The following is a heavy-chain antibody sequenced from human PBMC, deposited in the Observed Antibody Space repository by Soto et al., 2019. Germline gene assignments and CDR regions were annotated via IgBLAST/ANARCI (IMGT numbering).Heavy chain of an antibody. Sequence: QVQLVQSGAEVKKPGSSVKVSCKASGGTFSSYAISWLRQAPGQGLEWLGGIIPIFGTANYAQKFQGRVTITADESTSTAYMELSSLRSEDTAVYYCARRITGTVSYYSGMDVWGQGTTVTVSS. D-gene: IGHD1-20*01. J-gene: IGHJ6*02. CDR2: IIPIFGTA. CDR1: GGTFSSYA. V-gene: IGHV1-69*12. CDR3: ARRITGTVSYYSGMDV.